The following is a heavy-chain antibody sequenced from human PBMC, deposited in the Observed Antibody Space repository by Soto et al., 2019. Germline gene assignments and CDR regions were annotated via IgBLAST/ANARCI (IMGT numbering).Heavy chain of an antibody. Sequence: EVQLLESGGGLVQPGGSVRLSCAASGFTFSSYAMGWVRQAPGKGLEWVSAVSGSGGTTYYADSVKGRFTISRDNSKNTVYLQMNSLRVEDTAVYYCAKWYYYDSRPRKYFDYWGQGTLVIVSS. CDR2: VSGSGGTT. CDR3: AKWYYYDSRPRKYFDY. CDR1: GFTFSSYA. D-gene: IGHD3-22*01. V-gene: IGHV3-23*01. J-gene: IGHJ4*02.